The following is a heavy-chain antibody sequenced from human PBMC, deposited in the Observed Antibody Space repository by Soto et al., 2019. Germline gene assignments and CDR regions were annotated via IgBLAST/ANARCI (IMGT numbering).Heavy chain of an antibody. CDR3: ARRGYSSSWYYYYYYGMAV. CDR1: GYTFTSYD. D-gene: IGHD6-13*01. Sequence: QVQLVQSGAEVKKPGASVKVSCKASGYTFTSYDINWVRQATGQGLEWMGWMNPNSGNTGYAQKFQGRVTMTRNTCLSTAYMERSSLRSADTAVYYCARRGYSSSWYYYYYYGMAVWGQATTVTVSS. CDR2: MNPNSGNT. J-gene: IGHJ6*02. V-gene: IGHV1-8*01.